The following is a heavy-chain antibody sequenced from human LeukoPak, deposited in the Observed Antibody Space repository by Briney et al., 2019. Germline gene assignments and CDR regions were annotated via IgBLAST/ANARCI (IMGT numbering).Heavy chain of an antibody. CDR3: AKDTGGGNSVYYYGMDV. J-gene: IGHJ6*02. V-gene: IGHV3-9*01. Sequence: GGSLRLSCAASGFTFDDYAMHWVRQAPGKGLEWVSGISWNSGSIGYADSVKGRFTISRDNAKNSLYLQMNSLRAEDTALYYCAKDTGGGNSVYYYGMDVWGQGTTVTVSS. CDR2: ISWNSGSI. CDR1: GFTFDDYA. D-gene: IGHD4-23*01.